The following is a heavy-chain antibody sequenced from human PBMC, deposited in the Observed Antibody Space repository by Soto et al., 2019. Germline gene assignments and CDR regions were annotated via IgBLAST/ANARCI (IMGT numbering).Heavy chain of an antibody. CDR3: TTAHPRGPDY. Sequence: GGALRLSCADSGLSCSNALMNWVRQAPGKGLEWVGQIRSKTDGGTIFYPAPVKDRFIISRDDSRNTLYLQMNSLKTEDTAVYYCTTAHPRGPDYWGQGTLVTVSS. V-gene: IGHV3-15*01. CDR1: GLSCSNAL. D-gene: IGHD5-12*01. J-gene: IGHJ4*02. CDR2: IRSKTDGGTI.